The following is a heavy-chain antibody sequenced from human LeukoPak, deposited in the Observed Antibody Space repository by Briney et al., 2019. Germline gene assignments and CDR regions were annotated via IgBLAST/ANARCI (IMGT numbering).Heavy chain of an antibody. D-gene: IGHD3-22*01. CDR1: GFTVRNSY. Sequence: GGSLRLSCAASGFTVRNSYMSWVRQAPGKGLEWVSVFYSGGSTFYADSVRGRFTISRDNSKNTLYLQMNSLRSDDTAVYYCARDHRSYYDVSGDYYFDYWGQGTLVTVSS. V-gene: IGHV3-53*01. CDR2: FYSGGST. CDR3: ARDHRSYYDVSGDYYFDY. J-gene: IGHJ4*02.